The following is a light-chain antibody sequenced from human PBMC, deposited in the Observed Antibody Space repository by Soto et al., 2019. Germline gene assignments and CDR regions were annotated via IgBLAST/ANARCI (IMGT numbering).Light chain of an antibody. CDR1: QTTSRRY. V-gene: IGKV3-20*01. Sequence: EIVLTQSPGTLSLSPGERATLSVMASQTTSRRYLAWYQQTPGQAPRLLIYGAFTRATGIPDRFSGSWSGTDFTLTIDRLEPEDFAVYYCQHYGSSVPITFGQGTRLEIK. CDR2: GAF. CDR3: QHYGSSVPIT. J-gene: IGKJ5*01.